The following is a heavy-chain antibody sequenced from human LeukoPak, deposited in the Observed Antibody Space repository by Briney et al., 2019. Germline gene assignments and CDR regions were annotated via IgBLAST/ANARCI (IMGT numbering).Heavy chain of an antibody. V-gene: IGHV3-74*01. D-gene: IGHD3-22*01. Sequence: PGGSLRLSCAASGFTFSSYWMHWVRQAPGKGLVWVSRINSDGSSTTYGDSVKGRFTISRDNAKSTLYMYIHSLRAEDTAVYYCAREYYDSSGSPYFDYWGQGTLVTVSS. CDR1: GFTFSSYW. CDR3: AREYYDSSGSPYFDY. CDR2: INSDGSST. J-gene: IGHJ4*02.